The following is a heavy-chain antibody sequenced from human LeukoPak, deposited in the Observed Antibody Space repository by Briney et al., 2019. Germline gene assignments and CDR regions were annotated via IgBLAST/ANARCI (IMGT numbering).Heavy chain of an antibody. Sequence: GGSLRLSCAASGFMFRSFEMYWVRQAPGKGLEGIAYISSGAITMYYADSVKGRFTISRDDAKNSLFLQMNSLRAEDTAVYYCALLAVASDFDYWGQGALVTVSS. V-gene: IGHV3-48*03. CDR2: ISSGAITM. J-gene: IGHJ4*02. D-gene: IGHD6-19*01. CDR1: GFMFRSFE. CDR3: ALLAVASDFDY.